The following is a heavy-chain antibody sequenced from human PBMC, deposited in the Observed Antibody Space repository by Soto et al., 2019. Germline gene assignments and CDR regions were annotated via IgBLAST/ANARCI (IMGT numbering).Heavy chain of an antibody. V-gene: IGHV3-23*01. J-gene: IGHJ4*02. CDR1: GFSFNNYA. CDR3: AKDVGGHYCTPTSCLYFFHS. Sequence: EVQLLESGGGLVQPGGSLRLSCAASGFSFNNYAMNWVRQAPGQGLELVSTISDSGSTYYADSVKGRFTISGDNSKNTLYLQMKSLRAEDTAVYFCAKDVGGHYCTPTSCLYFFHSWGRGTLVTVSS. D-gene: IGHD2-2*01. CDR2: ISDSGST.